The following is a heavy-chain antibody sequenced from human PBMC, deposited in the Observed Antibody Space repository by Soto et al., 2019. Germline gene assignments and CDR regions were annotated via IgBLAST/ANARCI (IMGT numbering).Heavy chain of an antibody. D-gene: IGHD3-3*01. J-gene: IGHJ6*02. CDR3: AKDLYYDFWSGYPVSNYYGMDV. CDR2: ISYDGSNK. Sequence: PGGSLRLSCAASGFTFSSYGMHWVRQAPGKGLEWVAVISYDGSNKYYADSVKGRFTISRDNSKNTLYLQMNSLRAEDTAVYYCAKDLYYDFWSGYPVSNYYGMDVWGQGTTVTVSS. CDR1: GFTFSSYG. V-gene: IGHV3-30*18.